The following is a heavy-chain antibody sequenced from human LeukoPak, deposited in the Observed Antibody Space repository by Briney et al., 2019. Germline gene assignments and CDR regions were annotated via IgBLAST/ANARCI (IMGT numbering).Heavy chain of an antibody. CDR1: GFTFSSFG. J-gene: IGHJ4*02. Sequence: GSLRLSCAASGFTFSSFGMHWVRQAPGKGLEWVAVIWYDGNNKYYADSVKGRFTISRDNSKNTLYLQMNSLRAEDTAVYYCARAFTSTGYYYVEYWGQGTLVTVSS. CDR3: ARAFTSTGYYYVEY. D-gene: IGHD3-22*01. V-gene: IGHV3-33*01. CDR2: IWYDGNNK.